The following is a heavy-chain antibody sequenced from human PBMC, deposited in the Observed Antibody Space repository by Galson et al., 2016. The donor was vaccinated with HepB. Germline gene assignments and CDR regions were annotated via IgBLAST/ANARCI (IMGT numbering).Heavy chain of an antibody. CDR3: ARVEGRGVLRFFGLDV. Sequence: SVKVSCKASGYSFSSFDLNWVRQAPGQGLEWMGWMNPDRGNTGYAQKFQGRVTMTWDTSTGTAYMELTSLTAEDTAVYCCARVEGRGVLRFFGLDVWGQGTAVIVSS. CDR1: GYSFSSFD. J-gene: IGHJ6*02. V-gene: IGHV1-8*01. D-gene: IGHD3-10*01. CDR2: MNPDRGNT.